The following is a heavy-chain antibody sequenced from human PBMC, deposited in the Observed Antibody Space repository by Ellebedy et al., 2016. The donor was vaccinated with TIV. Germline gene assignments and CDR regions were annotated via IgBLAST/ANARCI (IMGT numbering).Heavy chain of an antibody. D-gene: IGHD3-16*02. J-gene: IGHJ5*02. CDR1: GYTFTSYG. CDR2: INPYNGNT. Sequence: AASVKVSCKASGYTFTSYGISWVRQAPGQGLDWMGWINPYNGNTNYVQKLQDRVTMTTDTSTSTAYMELRSLRSDDAAVYYCAKDEPWGYHWFDPWGQGTLVTVSS. V-gene: IGHV1-18*01. CDR3: AKDEPWGYHWFDP.